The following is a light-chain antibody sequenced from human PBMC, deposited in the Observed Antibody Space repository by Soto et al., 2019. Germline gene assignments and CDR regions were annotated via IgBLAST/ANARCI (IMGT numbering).Light chain of an antibody. Sequence: QSVLTQPPSASGTPGQRVTISCSGSSSNIGSNTVNWYQQVPGTAPKVLIYSNNQRPSGVPDRFSGSKSGTSASLAISGLQSEDEAVYYCAAWDDSLDGHVAFGGGTKLTVL. V-gene: IGLV1-44*01. CDR3: AAWDDSLDGHVA. CDR2: SNN. J-gene: IGLJ2*01. CDR1: SSNIGSNT.